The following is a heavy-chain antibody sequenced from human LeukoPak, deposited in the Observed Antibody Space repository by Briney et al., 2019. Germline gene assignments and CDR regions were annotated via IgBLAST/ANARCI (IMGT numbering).Heavy chain of an antibody. CDR1: GFTFSSYAM. CDR2: IFHSGST. CDR3: ARVGSSYYMSYWYFDL. J-gene: IGHJ2*01. Sequence: PGGSLRLSCAASGFTFSSYAMSWVRQAPGKGLEWIGEIFHSGSTKYNPSLKSRVTISVDKSKNQFSLNLSSVTAADTAVYFCARVGSSYYMSYWYFDLWGRGALVTVSS. D-gene: IGHD2-15*01. V-gene: IGHV4-4*01.